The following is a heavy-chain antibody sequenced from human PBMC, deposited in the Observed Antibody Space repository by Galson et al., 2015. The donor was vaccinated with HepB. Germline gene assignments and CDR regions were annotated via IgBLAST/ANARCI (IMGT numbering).Heavy chain of an antibody. V-gene: IGHV1-18*01. J-gene: IGHJ4*02. CDR3: ARGGMATIGGPTFDY. CDR2: TA. D-gene: IGHD5-24*01. CDR1: GYTFTKSN. Sequence: SVKVSFRASGYTFTKSNIKWVRQAPGQRLPWRGTAKYTQKLQGRVTMTTDTSTNAAYMELWSLRSDDTAMYYCARGGMATIGGPTFDYWGQGTLGTVSS.